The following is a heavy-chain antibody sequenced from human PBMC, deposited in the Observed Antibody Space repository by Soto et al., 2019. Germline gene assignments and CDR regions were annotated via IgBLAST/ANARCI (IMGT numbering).Heavy chain of an antibody. CDR2: MHSSGST. CDR3: ASWYKSSWSNFDL. CDR1: GGSVGTANYY. V-gene: IGHV4-61*01. J-gene: IGHJ4*02. D-gene: IGHD6-13*01. Sequence: PSETLSLTCTVSGGSVGTANYYWNWIRQSPGKGLEWIAYMHSSGSTNYNPSLRSRVTISVDTSKNQFSLKLSPVTAADTAVYYCASWYKSSWSNFDLWGKGTLVTVSS.